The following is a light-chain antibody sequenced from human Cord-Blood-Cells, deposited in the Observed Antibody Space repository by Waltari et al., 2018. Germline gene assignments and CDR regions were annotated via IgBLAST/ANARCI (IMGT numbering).Light chain of an antibody. V-gene: IGKV3-15*01. Sequence: EIVMTQSPATLSVSPGERATLSCRASQSVSSNLPWYQQKPGQAPRLLIYGASTRATGIPDRFSGSGSGTEFTLTISSLQSEDFAVYYCQQYNNWPPTFGQGTKVEIK. CDR3: QQYNNWPPT. J-gene: IGKJ1*01. CDR2: GAS. CDR1: QSVSSN.